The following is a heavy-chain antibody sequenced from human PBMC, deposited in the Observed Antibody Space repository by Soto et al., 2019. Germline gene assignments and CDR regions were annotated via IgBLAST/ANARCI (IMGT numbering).Heavy chain of an antibody. CDR2: ISYDGSNK. Sequence: QVQLVESGGGMVHPGRSLRLSCAASGFTFSSYAMHWVRQAPGKGLEWVAVISYDGSNKYYADSVKGRFTISRDNSKNTLYLQMNSLRAEDTAVYYCARDHRNFWSGYYSSYYFDYWGQGTLVTVSS. J-gene: IGHJ4*02. D-gene: IGHD3-3*01. V-gene: IGHV3-30-3*01. CDR1: GFTFSSYA. CDR3: ARDHRNFWSGYYSSYYFDY.